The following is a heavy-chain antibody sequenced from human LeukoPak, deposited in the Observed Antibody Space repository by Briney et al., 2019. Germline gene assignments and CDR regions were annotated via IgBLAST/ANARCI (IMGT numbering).Heavy chain of an antibody. CDR1: GGFFSGYY. CDR2: INHSGST. CDR3: ARGRYCSGGSCRNWFDP. Sequence: SETLSLTCAVYGGFFSGYYWSWIRQPPGKGLEWIGEINHSGSTNYNPSLKSRVTISVDTSKNQFSLKLSSVTAADTAVYYCARGRYCSGGSCRNWFDPWGQGTLVTVSS. V-gene: IGHV4-34*01. D-gene: IGHD2-15*01. J-gene: IGHJ5*02.